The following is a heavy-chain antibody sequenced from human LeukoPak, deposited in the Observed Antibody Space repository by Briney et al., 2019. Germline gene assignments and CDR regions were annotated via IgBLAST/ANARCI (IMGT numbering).Heavy chain of an antibody. J-gene: IGHJ4*02. Sequence: SETLSLTCTVSGGSISSGSYYWSWIRQPAGKGLEWIGRIYTSGSTNYNPSLKSRVTISVDTSKNQFSLKLSSVTAADTAVYYCARDRGDYSGSFDYWGQGTLVTVSS. CDR3: ARDRGDYSGSFDY. CDR2: IYTSGST. D-gene: IGHD1-26*01. V-gene: IGHV4-61*02. CDR1: GGSISSGSYY.